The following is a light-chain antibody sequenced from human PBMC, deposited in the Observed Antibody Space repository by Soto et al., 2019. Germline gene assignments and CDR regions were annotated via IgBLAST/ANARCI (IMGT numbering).Light chain of an antibody. J-gene: IGKJ4*01. CDR3: QQSFSPLTFGGGTPQLT. Sequence: DIQMTQSPSTLSASVGDGVTITCRASQSIGSWLAWYQQKPGKAPKLLIYKATNLQSGVPSRFSGSGSGTDFTLTISSLQPEDFATYYCQQSFSPLTFGGGTPQLTFGGGTKVEIK. V-gene: IGKV1-5*03. CDR1: QSIGSW. CDR2: KAT.